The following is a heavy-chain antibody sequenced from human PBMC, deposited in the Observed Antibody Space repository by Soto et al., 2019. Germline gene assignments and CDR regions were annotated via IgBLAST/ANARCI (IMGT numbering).Heavy chain of an antibody. J-gene: IGHJ5*02. V-gene: IGHV4-4*02. Sequence: SETLSLTCGVSGGTIRSPDWWTWVRQPPGKGLEWSGEIFQSGSTNYTPSLESRVTISVDKSKNQFSMTWTSVTAADTAVYFCARGRGRYSSGWSWFDPWGQGILVTVSS. D-gene: IGHD6-19*01. CDR3: ARGRGRYSSGWSWFDP. CDR2: IFQSGST. CDR1: GGTIRSPDW.